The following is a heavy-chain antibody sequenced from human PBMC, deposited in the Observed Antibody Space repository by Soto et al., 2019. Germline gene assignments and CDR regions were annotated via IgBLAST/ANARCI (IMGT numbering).Heavy chain of an antibody. D-gene: IGHD4-4*01. J-gene: IGHJ6*03. Sequence: ESGGGVVQPGRSLRLSCAASGFTFSSYGMHWVRQAPGKGLEWVAVIWYDGSNKYYADSVKGRFTISRDNSKNTLYLQMNSLRAEDTAVYYCARDSGTTVTAYYYYYMDVWGKGTTVTVSS. CDR3: ARDSGTTVTAYYYYYMDV. CDR1: GFTFSSYG. V-gene: IGHV3-33*01. CDR2: IWYDGSNK.